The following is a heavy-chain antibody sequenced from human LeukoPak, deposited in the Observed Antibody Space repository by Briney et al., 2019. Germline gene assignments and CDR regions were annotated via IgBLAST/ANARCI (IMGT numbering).Heavy chain of an antibody. CDR3: QKTAYDILTGYQRWFDP. V-gene: IGHV5-10-1*01. D-gene: IGHD3-9*01. Sequence: GESLKISCKGSGYSFTSYWISWVRQMPGKGLEWMGRIDPSDSYTNYSPSFQGHVTISADKSISTAYLQWSSLKASDTVMYFRQKTAYDILTGYQRWFDPWGQGTLVTVSS. CDR1: GYSFTSYW. CDR2: IDPSDSYT. J-gene: IGHJ5*02.